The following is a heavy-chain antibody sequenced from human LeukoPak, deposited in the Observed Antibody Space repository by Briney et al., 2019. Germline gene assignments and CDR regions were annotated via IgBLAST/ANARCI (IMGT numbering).Heavy chain of an antibody. V-gene: IGHV1-2*02. CDR2: INPNSGGT. J-gene: IGHJ5*02. CDR1: GYTFTGYY. D-gene: IGHD6-13*01. Sequence: ASVKVSCKASGYTFTGYYMHWVRQAPGQGLEWMGWINPNSGGTNYAQKFQGRVTMTRDTSISTAYMELSRLRSDDTAVYYCATASGIAAAGSVFNWFDPWGQGTLVTVSS. CDR3: ATASGIAAAGSVFNWFDP.